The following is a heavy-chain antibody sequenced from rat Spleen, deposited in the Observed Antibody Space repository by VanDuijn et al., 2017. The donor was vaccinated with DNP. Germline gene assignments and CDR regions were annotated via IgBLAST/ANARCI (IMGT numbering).Heavy chain of an antibody. CDR3: ASDPSRAPDS. D-gene: IGHD1-4*01. CDR1: GFTFNNYW. J-gene: IGHJ2*01. CDR2: ITSSGGGT. V-gene: IGHV5-31*01. Sequence: EVQLVESGGGLVQPGRSLKLSCVASGFTFNNYWMTWIRQVPGKGLEWVVSITSSGGGTYYPDSVKGRFTISRDNAKSTLYLQSNSLRSEDTATYYCASDPSRAPDSWGQGVMVTVSS.